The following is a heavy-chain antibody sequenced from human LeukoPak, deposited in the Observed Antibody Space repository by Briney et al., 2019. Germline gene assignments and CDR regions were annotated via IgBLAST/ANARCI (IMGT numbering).Heavy chain of an antibody. CDR2: ISYDGSNK. CDR1: GFTFSSYA. V-gene: IGHV3-30-3*01. Sequence: SGGSLRLSCAASGFTFSSYAMHWVRQAPGKGLEWVAVISYDGSNKYYADSVKGRFTISRDSSKNTLYLQMNSLRAEDTAVYYCARDLLAAAANWFDPWGQGTLVTVSS. CDR3: ARDLLAAAANWFDP. D-gene: IGHD6-13*01. J-gene: IGHJ5*02.